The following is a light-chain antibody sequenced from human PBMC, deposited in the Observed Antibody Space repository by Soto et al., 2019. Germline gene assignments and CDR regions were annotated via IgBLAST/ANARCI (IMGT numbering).Light chain of an antibody. Sequence: EFVLTQSPGTLSLSPGERATLSCRASQTVRNNYLAWYQQKPGQAPRLLIYDASNRAAGIPARFSRSGSGTDFTLTISDVEPEEFAVYDCHQRQSWPRTFGQGTKVEIK. V-gene: IGKV3-11*01. CDR3: HQRQSWPRT. J-gene: IGKJ1*01. CDR1: QTVRNNY. CDR2: DAS.